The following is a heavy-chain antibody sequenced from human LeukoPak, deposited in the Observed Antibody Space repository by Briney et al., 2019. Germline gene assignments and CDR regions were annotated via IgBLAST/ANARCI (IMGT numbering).Heavy chain of an antibody. J-gene: IGHJ4*01. CDR3: AKPPFSDSSGFAN. D-gene: IGHD3-22*01. V-gene: IGHV3-23*01. Sequence: GGSLRLSCAASGFTFSSYAMSWVRQAPGKGLEWVSAIRGSGGNTYYADSVKGRFTISRDNSKNTLFLQMNSLRAEDTAVYYCAKPPFSDSSGFANWGHGTLVTVSS. CDR2: IRGSGGNT. CDR1: GFTFSSYA.